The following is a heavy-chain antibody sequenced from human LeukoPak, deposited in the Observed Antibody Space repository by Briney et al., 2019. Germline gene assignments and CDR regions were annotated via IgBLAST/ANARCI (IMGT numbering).Heavy chain of an antibody. CDR1: GGSFSGYY. D-gene: IGHD4-17*01. V-gene: IGHV4-34*01. CDR3: ARGCGDLADAFDI. J-gene: IGHJ3*02. CDR2: INHSGST. Sequence: SETLSLTCAVYGGSFSGYYWSWIRQPPGKGLEWIGEINHSGSTNYNPSLKSRVTISVDTSKNQFSLKLSSVTAADTAVYYCARGCGDLADAFDIWGQGTMVTVSS.